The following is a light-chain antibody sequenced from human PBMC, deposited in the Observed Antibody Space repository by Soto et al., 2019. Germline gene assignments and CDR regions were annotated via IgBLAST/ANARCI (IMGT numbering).Light chain of an antibody. V-gene: IGLV1-40*01. Sequence: QSVLTQPPSVSGAPXXXVTISCTXXXXXXGAGYNVHWYQQVPGTAPKLLIYGDSNRPSGVPDRFSGSKSGTSASLAITGLQAEDEADYYCQSYDSSLSGWLFGGGTKVTVL. J-gene: IGLJ3*02. CDR3: QSYDSSLSGWL. CDR2: GDS. CDR1: XXXXGAGYN.